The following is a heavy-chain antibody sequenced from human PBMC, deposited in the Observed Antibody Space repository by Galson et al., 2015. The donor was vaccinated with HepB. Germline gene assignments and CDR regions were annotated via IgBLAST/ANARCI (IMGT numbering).Heavy chain of an antibody. CDR1: GFTFITYA. D-gene: IGHD5-12*01. Sequence: SLRLSCAASGFTFITYAMHWVRQAPGKGLEWVAVISYDGSNKYYADSVKGRFTISRDNSKNTLYLQMNSLRAEDTAVYYCARGLRFILDTEYYFDYWGQGTLVTVSS. CDR3: ARGLRFILDTEYYFDY. CDR2: ISYDGSNK. J-gene: IGHJ4*02. V-gene: IGHV3-30-3*01.